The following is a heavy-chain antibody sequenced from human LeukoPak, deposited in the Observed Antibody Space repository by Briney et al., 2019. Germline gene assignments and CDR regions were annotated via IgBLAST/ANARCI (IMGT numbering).Heavy chain of an antibody. J-gene: IGHJ4*02. D-gene: IGHD3-22*01. V-gene: IGHV3-21*01. CDR3: ARHVVAVGFDY. CDR1: GFTFSSYS. Sequence: PWGSLRLSCAASGFTFSSYSMNWVRQAPGKGLEWVSSITSSSSYIYYADSVKGRFTISRDNAKNSLYLQMNSLRAEDTAVYYCARHVVAVGFDYWGQGTLVTVSS. CDR2: ITSSSSYI.